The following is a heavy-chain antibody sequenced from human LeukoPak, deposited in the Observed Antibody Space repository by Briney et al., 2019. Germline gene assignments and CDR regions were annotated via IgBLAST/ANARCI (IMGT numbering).Heavy chain of an antibody. CDR3: ARDDKWTTQTFDY. Sequence: SETLSLTCAVYGGSFSGYYWSWIRQPPGKGLGWIGEINHSGSTNYNPSLKSRVTISVDTSKNQFSLKLSSVTAADTAVYYCARDDKWTTQTFDYWGQGTLVTVSS. CDR1: GGSFSGYY. V-gene: IGHV4-34*01. D-gene: IGHD3-9*01. J-gene: IGHJ4*02. CDR2: INHSGST.